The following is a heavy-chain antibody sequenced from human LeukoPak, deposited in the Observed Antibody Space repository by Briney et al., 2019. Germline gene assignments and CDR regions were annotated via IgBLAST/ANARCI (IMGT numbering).Heavy chain of an antibody. D-gene: IGHD4-11*01. Sequence: GRSLRLSCEASGFTFSSYGMHWVRQAPGKGLEWVSAISGSGGSTYYADSVKGRFTISRDNSKNTLYLQMNSLRAEDTAVYYCAKGRRLGTTVTPFDYWGQGTLVTVSS. CDR3: AKGRRLGTTVTPFDY. CDR1: GFTFSSYG. CDR2: ISGSGGST. V-gene: IGHV3-23*01. J-gene: IGHJ4*02.